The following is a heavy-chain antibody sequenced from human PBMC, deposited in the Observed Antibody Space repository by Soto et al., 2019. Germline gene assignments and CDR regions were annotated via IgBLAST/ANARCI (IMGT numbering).Heavy chain of an antibody. CDR2: INAGNGNT. V-gene: IGHV1-3*01. J-gene: IGHJ5*02. D-gene: IGHD5-12*01. CDR3: ARGSIVAGDNWFDP. CDR1: GYTFTSYA. Sequence: ASVKVSFKASGYTFTSYAMHWVRQAPGQRLEWMGWINAGNGNTKYSQKFQGRVTITRDTSASTAYMELSSLRSEDTAVYYCARGSIVAGDNWFDPWGQGTLVTVSS.